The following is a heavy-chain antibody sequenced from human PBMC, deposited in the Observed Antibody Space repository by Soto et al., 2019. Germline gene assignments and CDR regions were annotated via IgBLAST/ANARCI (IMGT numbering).Heavy chain of an antibody. Sequence: GGSLRLSCAASGFTFSTYDMNWVRQAPGKGLEWVSYISSSGSTIYYADSVKGRFTISRDNAKNSLYLQMNSLRAEDTAVYYCASHCRNVAAPDVWGQGTRVTVSS. CDR1: GFTFSTYD. CDR2: ISSSGSTI. V-gene: IGHV3-48*03. CDR3: ASHCRNVAAPDV. J-gene: IGHJ6*02. D-gene: IGHD2-15*01.